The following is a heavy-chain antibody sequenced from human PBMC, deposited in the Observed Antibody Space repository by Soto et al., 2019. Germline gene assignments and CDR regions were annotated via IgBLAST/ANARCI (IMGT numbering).Heavy chain of an antibody. CDR2: IWYDGSNK. CDR3: ARNYGDYGAYYFDY. Sequence: QVQLVESGGGVVQPGRSLRLSCAASGFTFSSYGMHWVRQAPGKGLAWVAVIWYDGSNKYYADSVKGRFTISRDNSKNTLYLQMNSLRAEDTAVYYCARNYGDYGAYYFDYWGQGTLVTVSS. CDR1: GFTFSSYG. J-gene: IGHJ4*02. V-gene: IGHV3-33*01. D-gene: IGHD4-17*01.